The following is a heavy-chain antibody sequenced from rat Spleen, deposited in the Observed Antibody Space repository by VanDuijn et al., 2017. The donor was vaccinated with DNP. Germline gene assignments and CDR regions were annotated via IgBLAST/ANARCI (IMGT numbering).Heavy chain of an antibody. J-gene: IGHJ2*01. CDR2: ISYSGST. CDR1: GYSITTNF. Sequence: EVQLQESGSGLVKPSQSLSLTCSVTGYSITTNFWGWIRKFPGNKMEYIGHISYSGSTNYNPSLKSRISITRDTSKNHFFLHLNSVTTEDTATYYCARWTRYFDYWGQGAMVTVSS. V-gene: IGHV3-1*01. CDR3: ARWTRYFDY. D-gene: IGHD1-7*01.